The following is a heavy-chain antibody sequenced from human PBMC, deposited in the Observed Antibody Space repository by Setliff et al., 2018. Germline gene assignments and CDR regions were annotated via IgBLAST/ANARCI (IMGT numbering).Heavy chain of an antibody. J-gene: IGHJ4*02. CDR3: ARGPGFNDLYN. CDR1: GYIFSSYG. D-gene: IGHD1-1*01. V-gene: IGHV1-18*01. Sequence: GASVKVSCKASGYIFSSYGITWVRQAPGQGLEWMGWISGLNGKVDYAPKVLGRITVTADTSTRTSYMEMRNLTSDDTAFYYCARGPGFNDLYNWGQGTLVTVSS. CDR2: ISGLNGKV.